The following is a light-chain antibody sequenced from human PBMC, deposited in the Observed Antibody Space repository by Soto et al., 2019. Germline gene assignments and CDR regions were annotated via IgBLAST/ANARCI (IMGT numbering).Light chain of an antibody. J-gene: IGKJ4*01. CDR1: QDISNF. Sequence: DIQMTQSPSSLSASVGDRVTITCRASQDISNFLAWYQQTPGKVPKLLIYAASTLQSGVPSRFSGSGSGTYFTLTIASLQPEDVGTYFCQRYYSVPLTFGGGTKVEI. CDR2: AAS. V-gene: IGKV1-27*01. CDR3: QRYYSVPLT.